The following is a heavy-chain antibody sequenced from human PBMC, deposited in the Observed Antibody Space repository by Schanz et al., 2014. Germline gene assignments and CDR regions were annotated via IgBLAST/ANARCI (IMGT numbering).Heavy chain of an antibody. CDR3: AKGMGYCSGGTCYDYYYYGLDV. Sequence: GQLAESGGGLVQPGGSLRLSCAVSGFTVSSNHMSWVRQAPGKGLEWVAAMSYDGSIKYYGDSVKGRFTISRDNSENTLYLQMNSLSADDTAVFYCAKGMGYCSGGTCYDYYYYGLDVWGQGTTVTVSS. V-gene: IGHV3-30*18. D-gene: IGHD2-15*01. J-gene: IGHJ6*02. CDR1: GFTVSSNH. CDR2: MSYDGSIK.